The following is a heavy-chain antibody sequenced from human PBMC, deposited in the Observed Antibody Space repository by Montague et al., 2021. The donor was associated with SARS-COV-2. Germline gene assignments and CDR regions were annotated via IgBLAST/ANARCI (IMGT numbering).Heavy chain of an antibody. CDR3: ARRYSGTWESFYHYMDV. CDR2: ISDRGSA. Sequence: SETLSLTCIVSGDSISASDYNWGWIRQPPGKGLEWIGSISDRGSATYKASLQSRLTISVDTSKNQFSLKVNFVTAADTAVYYCARRYSGTWESFYHYMDVGGRGTTVTVS. CDR1: GDSISASDYN. V-gene: IGHV4-39*01. J-gene: IGHJ6*03. D-gene: IGHD1-26*01.